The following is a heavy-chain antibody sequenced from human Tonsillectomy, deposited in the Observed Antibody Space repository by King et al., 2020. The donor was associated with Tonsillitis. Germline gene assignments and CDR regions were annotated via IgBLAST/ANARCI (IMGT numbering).Heavy chain of an antibody. CDR2: IIPLLGTT. J-gene: IGHJ6*03. V-gene: IGHV1-69*01. Sequence: VQLVESGAEVKKPGSSVNVSCNASGGTFSTYSITWVRQAPGQGLEWMGGIIPLLGTTTYAQKFQGRVTITADGYKTTAYMELSSLRSEDTAVYFCARSLGRNYYYYMDVWGKGTTVTVSS. CDR3: ARSLGRNYYYYMDV. D-gene: IGHD3-16*01. CDR1: GGTFSTYS.